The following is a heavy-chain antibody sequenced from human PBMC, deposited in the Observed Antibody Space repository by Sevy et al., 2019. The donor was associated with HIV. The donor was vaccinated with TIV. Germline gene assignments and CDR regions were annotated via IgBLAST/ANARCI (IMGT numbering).Heavy chain of an antibody. J-gene: IGHJ4*02. CDR2: YDGDID. D-gene: IGHD3-10*01. Sequence: GGSLRLSCAASGFTFNKYTIYWVRQAPGKGLEWVAYDGDIDDYADSVKGRFTISRDNSKNTLYLQMNSLRPEDSAVYYCAREQKMGLYIDYWGQGTLVTVSS. CDR1: GFTFNKYT. CDR3: AREQKMGLYIDY. V-gene: IGHV3-30*01.